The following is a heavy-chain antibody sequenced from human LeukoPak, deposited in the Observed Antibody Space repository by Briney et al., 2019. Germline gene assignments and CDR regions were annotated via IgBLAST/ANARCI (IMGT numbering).Heavy chain of an antibody. V-gene: IGHV3-30*02. CDR1: GFTFSSYG. CDR3: AKASTYYYYMDV. J-gene: IGHJ6*03. CDR2: IRYDGSNK. Sequence: PGGSLRLSCAASGFTFSSYGMHWVRQAPGKGLEWVAFIRYDGSNKYYAGSVKGRFTISRDNSKNTLYLQMNSLRAEDTAVYYCAKASTYYYYMDVWGKGTTVTISS.